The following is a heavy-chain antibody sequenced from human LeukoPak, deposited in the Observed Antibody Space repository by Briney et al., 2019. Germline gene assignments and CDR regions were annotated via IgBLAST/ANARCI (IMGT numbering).Heavy chain of an antibody. CDR3: ARRGDFFDY. CDR2: IYASGDT. CDR1: GGSMXTXY. J-gene: IGHJ4*02. D-gene: IGHD2-21*01. V-gene: IGHV4-59*10. Sequence: ETLSLTCAVXGGSMXTXYWSWIRQPVGRAGEWSGRIYASGDTDYNPSLKSRLTISVDKSKNQFSLKLSSVTAADTAVYYCARRGDFFDYWGQGTLVTVSS.